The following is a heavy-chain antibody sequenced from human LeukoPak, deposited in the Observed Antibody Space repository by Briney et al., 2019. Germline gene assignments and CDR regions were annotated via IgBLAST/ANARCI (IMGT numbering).Heavy chain of an antibody. D-gene: IGHD3-10*01. J-gene: IGHJ4*02. Sequence: GSLRLSCAAPGFAFNTYAMQWVRQAPGQGLEWVALIWHDGSHKFYSNSVRGQFTISRDNSKNTVSLQMNNLRPEDTAVYYCAREIFGSGSYLDFWGQGTLVSVSS. CDR2: IWHDGSHK. CDR3: AREIFGSGSYLDF. V-gene: IGHV3-33*01. CDR1: GFAFNTYA.